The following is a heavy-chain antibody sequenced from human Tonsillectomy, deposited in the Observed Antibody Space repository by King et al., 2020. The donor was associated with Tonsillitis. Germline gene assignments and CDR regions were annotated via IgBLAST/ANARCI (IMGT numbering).Heavy chain of an antibody. D-gene: IGHD1-26*01. CDR2: GYYTGTA. V-gene: IGHV4-39*01. CDR1: GGSISSSAYY. J-gene: IGHJ4*02. Sequence: LQLQESGPGLVKPSETLSLTCTVSGGSISSSAYYWGWIRQPPGKGLEWIGSGYYTGTAYYNPSLKSRVTISVYTSNNRFSLKLSSVTAADTAVYYCARRSGSYYRRDYFDFWGQGTLVTVSS. CDR3: ARRSGSYYRRDYFDF.